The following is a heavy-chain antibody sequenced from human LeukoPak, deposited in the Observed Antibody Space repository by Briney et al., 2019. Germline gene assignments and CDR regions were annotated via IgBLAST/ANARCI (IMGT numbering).Heavy chain of an antibody. CDR2: INPNSGGT. CDR1: GYTFTGYY. J-gene: IGHJ4*02. Sequence: GASVKVSCKASGYTFTGYYMHWVRQAPGQGLEWMGWINPNSGGTNYAQKFQGRVTMTRDTSISTAYMELSRLRSDDTAVYYCARDQWLVPGSYFDYWGQGTLVTVSS. V-gene: IGHV1-2*02. D-gene: IGHD6-19*01. CDR3: ARDQWLVPGSYFDY.